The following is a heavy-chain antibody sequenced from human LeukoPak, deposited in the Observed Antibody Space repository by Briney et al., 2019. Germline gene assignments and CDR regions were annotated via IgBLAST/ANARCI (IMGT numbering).Heavy chain of an antibody. CDR1: GGSISSYY. CDR3: ARRTYYYDSSGYYIFDY. D-gene: IGHD3-22*01. V-gene: IGHV4-59*01. CDR2: IYYSGST. J-gene: IGHJ4*02. Sequence: SETLSLTCTVSGGSISSYYWSWIRQPPGKGLEWIGYIYYSGSTNYNPSLKSRVTISVDTSKNQFSLKLSSVTAADTAVYYCARRTYYYDSSGYYIFDYWGQGSLVIVSS.